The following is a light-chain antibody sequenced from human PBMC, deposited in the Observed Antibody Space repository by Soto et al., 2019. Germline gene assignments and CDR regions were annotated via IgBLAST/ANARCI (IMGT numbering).Light chain of an antibody. CDR1: SGHSRYV. V-gene: IGLV4-60*03. CDR2: LEGGGSY. J-gene: IGLJ3*02. CDR3: ETWDGNIQV. Sequence: QLVLTQPSSASASLGSSVKLTCTLSSGHSRYVIALHQQPPGKAPGYLMKLEGGGSYIWGSAVPDRFSGSSTGADRYLTIPHLQSEDEADYHCETWDGNIQVFGGGTKVTVL.